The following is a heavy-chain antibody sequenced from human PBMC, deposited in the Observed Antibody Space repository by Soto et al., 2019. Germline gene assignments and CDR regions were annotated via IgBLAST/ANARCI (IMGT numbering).Heavy chain of an antibody. D-gene: IGHD6-19*01. J-gene: IGHJ6*02. CDR2: FFTGGIT. Sequence: PSETLSLTCTVSGDSISSSSWTWIRQPAGKGLEWIGRFFTGGITTYKSSRRGRVTMSVDTTKNQFSLKLTSVTAADTAIYYCAREFSRGHSGYFYYAMDVWGPGTTVTVSS. CDR1: GDSISSSS. CDR3: AREFSRGHSGYFYYAMDV. V-gene: IGHV4-4*07.